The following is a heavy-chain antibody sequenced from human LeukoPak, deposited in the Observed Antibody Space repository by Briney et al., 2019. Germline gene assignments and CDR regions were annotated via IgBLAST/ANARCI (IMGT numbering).Heavy chain of an antibody. D-gene: IGHD3-22*01. CDR3: ARAYYDTRGFHYYYYMDI. J-gene: IGHJ6*03. CDR2: IYATGST. V-gene: IGHV4-4*07. CDR1: GGSISTYY. Sequence: SETLSLTCSVSGGSISTYYWTSIRQPAGKGLEWVGRIYATGSTSYSPSLESRVTMSVDTSNNQISMKLTSVTAADTAVYFCARAYYDTRGFHYYYYMDIWGKGATVTVSS.